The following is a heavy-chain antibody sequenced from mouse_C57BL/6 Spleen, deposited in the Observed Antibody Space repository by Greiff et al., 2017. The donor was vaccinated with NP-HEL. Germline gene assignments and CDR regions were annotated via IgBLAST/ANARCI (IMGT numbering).Heavy chain of an antibody. J-gene: IGHJ2*01. CDR2: ISDGGSYT. CDR3: ARDRSRDYYGSSYYFDY. V-gene: IGHV5-4*01. D-gene: IGHD1-1*01. Sequence: EVQLVESGGGLVKPGGSLKLSCAASGFTFSSYAMSWVRQTPEKRLEWVATISDGGSYTYYPDNVKGRFTISRDNAKNNLYLQMSHLKSEDTAMYYCARDRSRDYYGSSYYFDYWGQGTTLTVSS. CDR1: GFTFSSYA.